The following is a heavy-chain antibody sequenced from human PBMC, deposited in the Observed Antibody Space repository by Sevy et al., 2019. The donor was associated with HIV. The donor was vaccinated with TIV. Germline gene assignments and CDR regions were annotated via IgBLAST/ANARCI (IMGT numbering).Heavy chain of an antibody. CDR3: ATHAGIAAAGRVFDY. J-gene: IGHJ4*02. CDR1: GFTFSDHY. V-gene: IGHV3-72*01. D-gene: IGHD6-13*01. CDR2: TRNKADGYTT. Sequence: GGSLRLSCVASGFTFSDHYMEWVRQAPGKGLEWVGRTRNKADGYTTEYAASVKGRFTTSRDESKNSLYVQMKSLKAEDTAVYYCATHAGIAAAGRVFDYWGQGTLVTVSS.